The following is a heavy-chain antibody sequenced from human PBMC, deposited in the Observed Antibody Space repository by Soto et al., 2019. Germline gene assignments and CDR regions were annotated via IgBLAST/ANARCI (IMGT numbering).Heavy chain of an antibody. Sequence: QVQLVESGGGVVQPGRSLRLSCAASGFTFSSYGMHWVRQGPGKGLEWVAVIWYDGSNKYYADSVKGRFTISRDNSKNTLYLQMNSLRAEDTAVYYCARVRPYCCSTSCYPVKDYYGMDVWGQGTTVTVSS. D-gene: IGHD2-2*01. V-gene: IGHV3-33*01. CDR1: GFTFSSYG. CDR2: IWYDGSNK. J-gene: IGHJ6*02. CDR3: ARVRPYCCSTSCYPVKDYYGMDV.